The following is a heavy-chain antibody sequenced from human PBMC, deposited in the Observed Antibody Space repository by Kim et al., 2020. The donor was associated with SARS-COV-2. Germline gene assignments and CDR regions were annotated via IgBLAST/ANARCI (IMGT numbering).Heavy chain of an antibody. D-gene: IGHD1-1*01. J-gene: IGHJ4*02. V-gene: IGHV5-51*01. CDR1: GYNFNNYW. CDR3: ARRLTVPGTHYFDY. Sequence: GSLKISCKGSGYNFNNYWIAWVRQMPGKGLEWMGIIYPGDSDTRYSPSFQGQVTISADKSISTAYLQWSSLKASDTAMYYCARRLTVPGTHYFDYWGQG. CDR2: IYPGDSDT.